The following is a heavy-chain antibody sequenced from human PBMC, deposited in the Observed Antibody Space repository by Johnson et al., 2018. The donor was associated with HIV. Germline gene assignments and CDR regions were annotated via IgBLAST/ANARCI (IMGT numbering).Heavy chain of an antibody. CDR1: GFTFSTYG. Sequence: QMQLVESGGGVVQPGRSLRLSCAASGFTFSTYGMHWVRQAPGKGLEWVAVMWYDGSNKYYADSMKGRFTISRDNARNSLYLQMNSLRAEDTALYFCARGKGAAVGLDAFDIWGQGIRVTVSS. D-gene: IGHD6-13*01. J-gene: IGHJ3*02. CDR3: ARGKGAAVGLDAFDI. CDR2: MWYDGSNK. V-gene: IGHV3-33*01.